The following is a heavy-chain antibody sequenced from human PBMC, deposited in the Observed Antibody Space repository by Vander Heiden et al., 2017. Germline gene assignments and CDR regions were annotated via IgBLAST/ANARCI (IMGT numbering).Heavy chain of an antibody. CDR1: GYTFTGYY. J-gene: IGHJ4*02. CDR2: INPNSGGT. D-gene: IGHD4-17*01. Sequence: QVQLVQSGAEVKKPGASVKVSCKASGYTFTGYYMHGVRQAPGQGLEWMGRINPNSGGTNYAQKFQGRVTMTRDTSISTAYMELSRLRSDDTAVYYCARMAPYGDYVDDYWGQGTLVTVSS. CDR3: ARMAPYGDYVDDY. V-gene: IGHV1-2*06.